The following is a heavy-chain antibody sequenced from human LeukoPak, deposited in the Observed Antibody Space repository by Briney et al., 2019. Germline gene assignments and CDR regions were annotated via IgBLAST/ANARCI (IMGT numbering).Heavy chain of an antibody. Sequence: GGSLRLSCAASGFTFSSFAMTWVRQAPGKGLEWVSSITGSHGPTYNTDSVKGRFTISRDNSQNTLYLQMSSLRVEDTAVYYCARGGSSSWYEDWFDPWGQGTLVTVSS. D-gene: IGHD6-13*01. V-gene: IGHV3-23*01. CDR3: ARGGSSSWYEDWFDP. CDR1: GFTFSSFA. CDR2: ITGSHGPT. J-gene: IGHJ5*02.